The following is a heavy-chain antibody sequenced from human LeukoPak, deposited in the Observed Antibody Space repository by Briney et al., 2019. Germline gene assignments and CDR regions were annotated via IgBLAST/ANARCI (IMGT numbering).Heavy chain of an antibody. CDR3: AKDRHPYYYDSSGYYYDAFHI. CDR2: ISGRGATT. V-gene: IGHV3-23*01. D-gene: IGHD3-22*01. CDR1: GFTFSSYA. J-gene: IGHJ3*02. Sequence: TGGSLRLSCAASGFTFSSYAMTWVRQAPGKGLEWVSTISGRGATTFYADSVRGRFTISRDNSKNTLYLQVNSLRAEDTAVYCCAKDRHPYYYDSSGYYYDAFHIWGQGTMVTVSS.